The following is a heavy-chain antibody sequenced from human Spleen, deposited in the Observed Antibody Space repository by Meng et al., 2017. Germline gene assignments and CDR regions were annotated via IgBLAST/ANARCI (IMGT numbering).Heavy chain of an antibody. Sequence: GESLKISCTASGFTFGDYAMTWVRQAPGQGLEWVGFIRSRAYGGTTEYAESVKGGFTISRDDSKSIAYLRMNSLKIEDTAVYYCARVRHGAYFYNGMDVWGQGTTVTVSS. J-gene: IGHJ6*02. CDR2: IRSRAYGGTT. V-gene: IGHV3-49*04. CDR3: ARVRHGAYFYNGMDV. CDR1: GFTFGDYA. D-gene: IGHD3-10*01.